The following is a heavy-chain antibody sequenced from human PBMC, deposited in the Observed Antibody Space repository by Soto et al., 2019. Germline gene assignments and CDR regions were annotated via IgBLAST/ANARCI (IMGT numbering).Heavy chain of an antibody. Sequence: QVQLVESGGGVVQLGRSLRLSCAASGFTFSSYAMHWVRQAPGKGLEWVAVISYDGSNKYYADSVKGRFTISRDNSKNTLYLQMNSLRAEDTAVYYCARDRDDYGDYYFDYWGQGTLVTVSS. CDR1: GFTFSSYA. J-gene: IGHJ4*02. CDR2: ISYDGSNK. V-gene: IGHV3-30-3*01. CDR3: ARDRDDYGDYYFDY. D-gene: IGHD4-17*01.